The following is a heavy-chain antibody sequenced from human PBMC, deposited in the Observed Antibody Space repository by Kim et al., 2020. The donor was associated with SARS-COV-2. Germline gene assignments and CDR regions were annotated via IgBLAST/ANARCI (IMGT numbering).Heavy chain of an antibody. CDR1: GGSISSSSYY. D-gene: IGHD5-18*01. CDR2: IYYSGST. CDR3: ARRGYSYAAYYYGMDV. Sequence: SETLSLTCTVSGGSISSSSYYWGWIRQPPGKGLEWIGSIYYSGSTYYNPSLKSRVTISVDTSKNQFSLKLSSVTAADTAVYYCARRGYSYAAYYYGMDVWGQGTTVTVSS. J-gene: IGHJ6*02. V-gene: IGHV4-39*01.